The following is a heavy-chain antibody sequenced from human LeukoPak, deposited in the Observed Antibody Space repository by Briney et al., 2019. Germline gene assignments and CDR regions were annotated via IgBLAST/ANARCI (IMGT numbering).Heavy chain of an antibody. CDR2: ISAYNGNT. Sequence: ASVKVSCKASGYTLRSYGITWVRQAPGQGLEWMGWISAYNGNTKYPQKLQGRVTMTTDTSTSTAYMELRSLRSDDTAVYYCARDTTGSKFDYWGQGTLVTVSS. CDR3: ARDTTGSKFDY. V-gene: IGHV1-18*01. CDR1: GYTLRSYG. D-gene: IGHD3-10*01. J-gene: IGHJ4*02.